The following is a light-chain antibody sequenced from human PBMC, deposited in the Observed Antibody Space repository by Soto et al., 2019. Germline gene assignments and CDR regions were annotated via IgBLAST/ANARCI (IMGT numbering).Light chain of an antibody. V-gene: IGKV3-11*01. CDR1: QSVSSK. J-gene: IGKJ4*01. CDR3: QQRSNWLT. Sequence: EIVLTQSPATLSLSPGERATLSCRASQSVSSKLAWYQQKPGQAPRLLIYGASTRATGIPARFSGSGSATDFTLTISSLEAEDFAVYYCQQRSNWLTFGGGTKVDIK. CDR2: GAS.